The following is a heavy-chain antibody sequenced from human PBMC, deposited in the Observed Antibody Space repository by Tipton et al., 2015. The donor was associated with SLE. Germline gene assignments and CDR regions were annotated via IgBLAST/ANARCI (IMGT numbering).Heavy chain of an antibody. D-gene: IGHD1-26*01. CDR2: IGTTGDT. V-gene: IGHV3-13*01. CDR3: ARGGGSYYDY. J-gene: IGHJ4*02. CDR1: GFTFSGYD. Sequence: GSLRLSCAASGFTFSGYDMHWVRQTTGKRLEWVSAIGTTGDTYYPGSVKGRFTISREDAKNSLYLQMNSLGAGDTAVYYCARGGGSYYDYWGQGTLVTVSS.